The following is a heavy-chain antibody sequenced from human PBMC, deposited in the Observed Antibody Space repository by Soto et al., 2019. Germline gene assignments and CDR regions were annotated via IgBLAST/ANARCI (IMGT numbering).Heavy chain of an antibody. D-gene: IGHD2-15*01. Sequence: ASVKVSCKAPGYTFTSYSMHWVRQAPGQGLEWMGIINPSSGRTSYAQNFQGRVTMTSDTSTSIVYMEMSSLESEDTAVYYCARDHNFGFILYAMDVWGQGTTVTVS. CDR1: GYTFTSYS. V-gene: IGHV1-46*01. CDR3: ARDHNFGFILYAMDV. J-gene: IGHJ6*02. CDR2: INPSSGRT.